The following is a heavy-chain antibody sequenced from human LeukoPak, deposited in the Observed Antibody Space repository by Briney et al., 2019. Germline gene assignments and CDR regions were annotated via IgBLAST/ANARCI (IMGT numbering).Heavy chain of an antibody. CDR2: IYASGST. D-gene: IGHD2-2*01. V-gene: IGHV4-59*01. Sequence: SETLSLTCTVSGGSISNYYWSWIRQPPGKGLEWIGYIYASGSTNYNPSLKSRVTISVDRSKNQFSLNLRSVSAADTAVYYCARDPSNSRGWFDPWGQGTLVTVSS. CDR1: GGSISNYY. CDR3: ARDPSNSRGWFDP. J-gene: IGHJ5*02.